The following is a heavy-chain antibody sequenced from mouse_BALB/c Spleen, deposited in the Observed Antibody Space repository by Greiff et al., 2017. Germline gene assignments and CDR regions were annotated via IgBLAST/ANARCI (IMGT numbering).Heavy chain of an antibody. CDR2: ISSGGST. V-gene: IGHV5-6-5*01. CDR3: ARGRDDYYFDY. CDR1: GFTFSSYA. J-gene: IGHJ2*01. Sequence: EVQVVESGGGLVKPGGSLKLSCAASGFTFSSYAMSWVRQTPEKRLEWVASISSGGSTYYPDSVKGRFTISRDNARNILYLQMSSLRSEDTAMYYCARGRDDYYFDYWGQGTTLTVSS. D-gene: IGHD2-4*01.